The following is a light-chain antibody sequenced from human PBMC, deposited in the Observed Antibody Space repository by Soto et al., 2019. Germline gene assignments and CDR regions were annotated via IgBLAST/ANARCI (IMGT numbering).Light chain of an antibody. CDR3: QXFGGTTFT. J-gene: IGKJ5*01. V-gene: IGKV3-20*01. CDR1: QSVSSSY. CDR2: GES. Sequence: EIVLTQSPGTLSLSPGEGATLSCRASQSVSSSYIAWYQQRTGQTPSLVIYGESTRATGIPARLSGSGSGTHLNLTISRLEPGDFAVYYCQXFGGTTFTCGQGTRLEI.